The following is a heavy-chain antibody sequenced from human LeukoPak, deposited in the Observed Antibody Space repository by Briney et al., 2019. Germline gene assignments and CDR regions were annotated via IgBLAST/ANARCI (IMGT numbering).Heavy chain of an antibody. J-gene: IGHJ4*02. CDR2: ISSSGSTI. D-gene: IGHD5-18*01. CDR1: GVTFSSYG. Sequence: GGSLRLSCAASGVTFSSYGRHWVRQAPGKGLEWVAYISSSGSTIYYADSLKRRFTLSSDNAKNSLYLQMNSLRAEDTAVYYCARGSVDTAMAGDYWGQGTLVTVSS. V-gene: IGHV3-48*04. CDR3: ARGSVDTAMAGDY.